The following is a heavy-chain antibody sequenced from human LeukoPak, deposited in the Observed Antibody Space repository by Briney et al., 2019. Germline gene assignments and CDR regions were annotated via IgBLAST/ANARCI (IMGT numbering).Heavy chain of an antibody. Sequence: GGSLRLSCAASGFTFSSYEMNWVRQAPGKGLEWVSYISSSGSTIFYADSVKGRFTISRDNSKNTLYLQMNSLRAEDTAVYYCARSPRGYCSSTSCYLDAFDIWGQGTMVTVSS. D-gene: IGHD2-2*01. V-gene: IGHV3-48*03. CDR3: ARSPRGYCSSTSCYLDAFDI. CDR2: ISSSGSTI. CDR1: GFTFSSYE. J-gene: IGHJ3*02.